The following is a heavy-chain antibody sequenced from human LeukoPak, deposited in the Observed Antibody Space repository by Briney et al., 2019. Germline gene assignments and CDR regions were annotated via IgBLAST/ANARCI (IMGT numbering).Heavy chain of an antibody. V-gene: IGHV4-4*07. CDR2: IYGSGSN. Sequence: SETLSLTGTVSGGSITTYYWSWIRQPAGKGPEWIGRIYGSGSNDYNPSLRSRVTMSIDTSKNQFSLKLSSVTAADTAVYYCARGIVADNNRPFDFWGQGILVTVSS. J-gene: IGHJ4*02. CDR3: ARGIVADNNRPFDF. D-gene: IGHD6-13*01. CDR1: GGSITTYY.